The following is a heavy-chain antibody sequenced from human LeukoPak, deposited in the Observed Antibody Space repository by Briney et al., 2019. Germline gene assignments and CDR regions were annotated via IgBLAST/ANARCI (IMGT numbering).Heavy chain of an antibody. CDR2: ISYDGSNK. CDR1: GLTFSSYA. Sequence: GRSLRLSCAASGLTFSSYAMHWVRQAPGKGLEWVAVISYDGSNKYYADSVKGRFTISRDNSKNTLYLQMNSLRAEDTAVYYCARDRGYGSGSYRHKDYWGQGTLVTVSS. J-gene: IGHJ4*02. D-gene: IGHD3-10*01. V-gene: IGHV3-30-3*01. CDR3: ARDRGYGSGSYRHKDY.